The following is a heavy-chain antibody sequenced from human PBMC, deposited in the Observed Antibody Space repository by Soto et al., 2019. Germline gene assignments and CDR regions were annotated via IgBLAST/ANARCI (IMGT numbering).Heavy chain of an antibody. Sequence: GGSLRLSCAASGFTFNTYGIHWVRQAPGKGLEWVAVISYDGSYKYYGDSVKGRFTISRDNSKNTLFLQMNSLRAEDTAVYYCAKVSRARPDFYYGMDVWGQGTTVTVSS. CDR3: AKVSRARPDFYYGMDV. J-gene: IGHJ6*02. CDR1: GFTFNTYG. D-gene: IGHD6-6*01. V-gene: IGHV3-30*18. CDR2: ISYDGSYK.